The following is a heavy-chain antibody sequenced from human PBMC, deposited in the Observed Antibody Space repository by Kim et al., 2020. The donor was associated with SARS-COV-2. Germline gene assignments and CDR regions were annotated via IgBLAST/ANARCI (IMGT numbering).Heavy chain of an antibody. Sequence: STNYNPSLKSRVTMSVDTSKNHFSLQLSSVTAADTAVYYCARGWGGGFDPWGQGTLVTVSS. D-gene: IGHD3-16*01. CDR2: ST. CDR3: ARGWGGGFDP. J-gene: IGHJ5*02. V-gene: IGHV4-4*07.